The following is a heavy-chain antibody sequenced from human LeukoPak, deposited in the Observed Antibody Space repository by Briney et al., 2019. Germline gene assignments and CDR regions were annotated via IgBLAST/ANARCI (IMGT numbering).Heavy chain of an antibody. CDR3: ARIRDYGSGDYYYYYMDV. CDR2: IYTSGST. CDR1: GGSISSYY. V-gene: IGHV4-4*07. Sequence: PSETLSLTCTVSGGSISSYYWSWIRQPAGKGLEWIGRIYTSGSTNYNPSLKSRVTMSVDTSKNQFSLKLSSVTAADTAVYYCARIRDYGSGDYYYYYMDVWGKGTTVTISS. D-gene: IGHD3-10*01. J-gene: IGHJ6*03.